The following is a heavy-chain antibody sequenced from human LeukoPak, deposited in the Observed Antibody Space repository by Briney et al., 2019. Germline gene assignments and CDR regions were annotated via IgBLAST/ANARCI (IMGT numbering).Heavy chain of an antibody. J-gene: IGHJ6*03. D-gene: IGHD6-19*01. CDR1: GGSISSYY. CDR3: ARDQDSSGWYEPYYYYHMDV. Sequence: SETLSLTCTVSGGSISSYYWSWIRQPAGKGLEWIGRIYTSGSTNYNPSLKSRVTMSVDTSKNQFSLKLSSVTAADTAVYYCARDQDSSGWYEPYYYYHMDVWGKGTTVTVSS. V-gene: IGHV4-4*07. CDR2: IYTSGST.